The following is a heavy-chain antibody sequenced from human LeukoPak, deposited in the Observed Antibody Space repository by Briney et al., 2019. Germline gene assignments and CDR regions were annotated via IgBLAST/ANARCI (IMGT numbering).Heavy chain of an antibody. Sequence: PGRSLRLSCAASGFTFSSYGMHWVRQAPGKGLEWVAVIWYDGSNKYYADSVKGRFTISRDNSKNTLYLQMNSLRAEDTAVYYCARAEYCRGGSCYPGPVGMDVWGQGTTVTVSS. CDR3: ARAEYCRGGSCYPGPVGMDV. CDR1: GFTFSSYG. D-gene: IGHD2-15*01. CDR2: IWYDGSNK. J-gene: IGHJ6*02. V-gene: IGHV3-33*01.